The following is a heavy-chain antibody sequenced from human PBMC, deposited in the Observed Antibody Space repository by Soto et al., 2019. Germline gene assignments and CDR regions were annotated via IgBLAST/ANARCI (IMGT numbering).Heavy chain of an antibody. CDR1: GYSFTSYW. D-gene: IGHD3-10*01. J-gene: IGHJ4*02. V-gene: IGHV5-51*01. Sequence: PGESLKISCKGSGYSFTSYWIGWVRQMPGKGLECMGIIYPGDSDTKYSPSFQGQVTISADKSISTAYLQWSSMKASDTAMYYCARHGSYYHFDYGGQGTLVTLLL. CDR2: IYPGDSDT. CDR3: ARHGSYYHFDY.